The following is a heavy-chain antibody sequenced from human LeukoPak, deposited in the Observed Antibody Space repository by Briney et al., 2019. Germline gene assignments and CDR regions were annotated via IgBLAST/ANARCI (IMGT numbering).Heavy chain of an antibody. J-gene: IGHJ4*02. V-gene: IGHV3-23*01. Sequence: GGTLRLSCAASGFTFSSYGMSWVRQAPGKGLQWVSSISGSGGSTYYADSVQGRFTISRDNSKNTLYLQMNTLRAEDTALYYCSRDSARRDGYNFDYWGQGTLVTVSS. D-gene: IGHD5-24*01. CDR3: SRDSARRDGYNFDY. CDR1: GFTFSSYG. CDR2: ISGSGGST.